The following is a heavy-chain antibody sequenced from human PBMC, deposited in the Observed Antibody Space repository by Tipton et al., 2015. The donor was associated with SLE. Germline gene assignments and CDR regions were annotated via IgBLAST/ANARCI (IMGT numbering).Heavy chain of an antibody. CDR2: ISGSGGTT. CDR3: AKGHGDWVPGNYYES. D-gene: IGHD2-21*01. V-gene: IGHV3-23*01. CDR1: GFTVNNNY. Sequence: SLRLSCAVSGFTVNNNYFSWVRQAPGKGLEWVSTISGSGGTTYFADSVKGRFTISRDNSQDTMYLQMNSLRAEDTGKYYCAKGHGDWVPGNYYESWGQGTLVTVSP. J-gene: IGHJ4*02.